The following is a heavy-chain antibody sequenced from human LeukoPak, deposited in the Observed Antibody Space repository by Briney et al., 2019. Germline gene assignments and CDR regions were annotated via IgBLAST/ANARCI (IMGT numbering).Heavy chain of an antibody. CDR2: IRYDGSNK. CDR3: AKDAHHYYDSSGYSFDY. Sequence: GGSLRLSRAASGFTFSSYGMHWVRQAPGKGLEWVAFIRYDGSNKYYADSVKGRFTISRDNSKNTLYLQMNSLRAEDTAVYYCAKDAHHYYDSSGYSFDYWGQGTLVTVSS. J-gene: IGHJ4*02. V-gene: IGHV3-30*02. CDR1: GFTFSSYG. D-gene: IGHD3-22*01.